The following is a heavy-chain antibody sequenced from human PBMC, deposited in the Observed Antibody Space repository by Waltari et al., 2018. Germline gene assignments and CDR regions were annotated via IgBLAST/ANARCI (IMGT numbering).Heavy chain of an antibody. CDR1: GFTFSSYS. J-gene: IGHJ4*02. D-gene: IGHD6-19*01. V-gene: IGHV3-21*01. Sequence: EVQLVESGGGLVKPGGSLRLSCAASGFTFSSYSMNWVRQAPGKGLDWVSSISSSSSYIYYADSVKGRFTISRDNAKNSLYLQMNSLRAEDTAVYYCARGVGSGYFDYWGQGTLVIVSS. CDR2: ISSSSSYI. CDR3: ARGVGSGYFDY.